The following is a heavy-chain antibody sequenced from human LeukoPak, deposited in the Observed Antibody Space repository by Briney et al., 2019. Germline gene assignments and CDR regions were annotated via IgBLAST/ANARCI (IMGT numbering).Heavy chain of an antibody. V-gene: IGHV1-18*01. CDR3: ARVSAYSSSWTYGTYYYYMDV. D-gene: IGHD6-13*01. CDR1: GYTFTSYG. CDR2: ISAYNGNT. Sequence: ASVKVSCKASGYTFTSYGISWVRQAPGQGLEWMGWISAYNGNTNYAQKLQGRVTMTTVTSTSTAYMELRSLRSDDTAVYYCARVSAYSSSWTYGTYYYYMDVWGKGTTITVSS. J-gene: IGHJ6*03.